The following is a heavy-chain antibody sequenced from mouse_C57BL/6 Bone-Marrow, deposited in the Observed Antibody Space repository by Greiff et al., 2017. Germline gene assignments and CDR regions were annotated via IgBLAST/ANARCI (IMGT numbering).Heavy chain of an antibody. CDR2: INPGSGGT. V-gene: IGHV1-54*01. J-gene: IGHJ1*03. CDR3: ARKERDWYFDV. Sequence: VQLQQSGAELVRPGTSVKVSCKASGYAFTNYLIEWVKQRPGQGLEWIGVINPGSGGTNYNEKVKGKATLTADKSSSTAYMQLSSLTSEDSAVYVCARKERDWYFDVWGTGTTVTVSS. CDR1: GYAFTNYL.